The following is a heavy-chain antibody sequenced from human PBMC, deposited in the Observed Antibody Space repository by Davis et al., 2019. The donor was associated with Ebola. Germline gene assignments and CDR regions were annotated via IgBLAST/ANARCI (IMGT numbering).Heavy chain of an antibody. D-gene: IGHD4-23*01. J-gene: IGHJ4*02. Sequence: MPSETLSLTCAVYGGSLSNYYWSWIRQPPEKGLEWIGEISHSGSTNYNPSLKSRVTISIDTSRNQFSLKLGSVTAADTAVYYCARGRAIRWRGIFDYWGQGTLVTVSS. V-gene: IGHV4-34*01. CDR2: ISHSGST. CDR3: ARGRAIRWRGIFDY. CDR1: GGSLSNYY.